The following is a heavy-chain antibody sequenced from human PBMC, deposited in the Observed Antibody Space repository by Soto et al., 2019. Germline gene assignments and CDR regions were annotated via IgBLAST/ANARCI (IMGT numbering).Heavy chain of an antibody. Sequence: SETLSLTCTVSGGSISSSSYYWGWIRQPPGKGLEWIGSIYYSGSTYYNPSLKSRVTISVDTSKNQFSLKLSSVTAADTAVYYCASSLDYYYYYGMDVWGQGTTVTVSS. V-gene: IGHV4-39*01. J-gene: IGHJ6*02. CDR2: IYYSGST. CDR1: GGSISSSSYY. CDR3: ASSLDYYYYYGMDV.